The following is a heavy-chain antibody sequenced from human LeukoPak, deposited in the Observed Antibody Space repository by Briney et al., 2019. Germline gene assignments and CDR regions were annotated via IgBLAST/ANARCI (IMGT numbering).Heavy chain of an antibody. CDR1: GGSISSSSYY. Sequence: PSETLSLTCTVSGGSISSSSYYWGWIRQPPGKGLEWIGSIYYSGSTYYNPSLKSRVTISVDTSKNQFSLKLSSVTAADTAVYYCARPPRGIQLWSRGAWFDPWGQGTLVTVSS. V-gene: IGHV4-39*07. J-gene: IGHJ5*02. CDR2: IYYSGST. D-gene: IGHD5-18*01. CDR3: ARPPRGIQLWSRGAWFDP.